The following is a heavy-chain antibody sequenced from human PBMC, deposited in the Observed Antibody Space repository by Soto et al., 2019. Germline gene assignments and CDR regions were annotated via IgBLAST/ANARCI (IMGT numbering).Heavy chain of an antibody. D-gene: IGHD2-8*01. CDR2: ISVYTGNT. CDR1: GYTFTSYG. J-gene: IGHJ6*02. CDR3: ARDRCTTDRCYTHHFDV. V-gene: IGHV1-18*04. Sequence: QVPLVQSGGEVTKPGASVKVSCKSSGYTFTSYGVSWVRQAPGQGLAWLGWISVYTGNTKQAQKFQDRVTLTTEASTSTAYMELRSLRSDDTAVYYCARDRCTTDRCYTHHFDVWGQGTTVTVSS.